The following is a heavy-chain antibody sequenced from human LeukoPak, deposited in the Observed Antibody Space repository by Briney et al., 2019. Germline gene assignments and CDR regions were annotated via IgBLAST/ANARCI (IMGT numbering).Heavy chain of an antibody. V-gene: IGHV3-48*03. J-gene: IGHJ3*02. Sequence: GGSLRLSCAASGFTFSSYEMNWVRQAPGKGLEWVSYISSSGSTIYYADSVKGRFTISRDNAKNSLYLQMNSLRAEDTAVYYCARGVYGGSYLWGALDIWGQGTMVTVSS. D-gene: IGHD1-26*01. CDR2: ISSSGSTI. CDR3: ARGVYGGSYLWGALDI. CDR1: GFTFSSYE.